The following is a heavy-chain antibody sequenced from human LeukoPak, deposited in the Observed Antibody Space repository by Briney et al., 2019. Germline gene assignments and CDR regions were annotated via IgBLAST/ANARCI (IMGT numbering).Heavy chain of an antibody. Sequence: ASVKDSCKASGYTFTSYDINWVRQATGQGLEWMGWMNPNSGNTGYAQKFQGRVTMTRNTSISTAYMELSSLRSEDTAVYYCARGVTMVRGVPRYWGQGTLVTVSS. CDR1: GYTFTSYD. D-gene: IGHD3-10*01. CDR2: MNPNSGNT. J-gene: IGHJ4*02. CDR3: ARGVTMVRGVPRY. V-gene: IGHV1-8*01.